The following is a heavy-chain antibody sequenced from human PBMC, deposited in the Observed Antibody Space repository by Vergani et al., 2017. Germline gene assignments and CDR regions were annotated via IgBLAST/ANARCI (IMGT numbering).Heavy chain of an antibody. J-gene: IGHJ6*02. CDR2: ISYDGSNK. CDR3: AREGIGDDYGDYPLLYGMDV. V-gene: IGHV3-30-3*01. Sequence: QVQLVESGGGVVQPGRSLRLSCAASGFTFSSYAMHWVRQAPGKGLEWVAVISYDGSNKYYADSVKGRFTISRDNSKNTLYLQMNSLRAEDTAVYYCAREGIGDDYGDYPLLYGMDVWGQGTTVTVSS. D-gene: IGHD4-17*01. CDR1: GFTFSSYA.